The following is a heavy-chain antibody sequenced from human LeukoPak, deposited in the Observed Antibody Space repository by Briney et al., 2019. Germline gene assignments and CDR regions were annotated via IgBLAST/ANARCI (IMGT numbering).Heavy chain of an antibody. CDR2: IYPGDSDP. J-gene: IGHJ4*02. Sequence: GEPLKISCKGSGYSFTSYWIRWVRQMPGKGPELMGIIYPGDSDPRYSPSFQGQVTISADKSISTAYLQWSSLKASDTAMYYCARLTTVTKSYFDYWGQGTLVTVSS. D-gene: IGHD4-17*01. V-gene: IGHV5-51*01. CDR1: GYSFTSYW. CDR3: ARLTTVTKSYFDY.